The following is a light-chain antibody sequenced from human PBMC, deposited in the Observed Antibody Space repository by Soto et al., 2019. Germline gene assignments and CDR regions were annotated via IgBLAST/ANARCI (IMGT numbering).Light chain of an antibody. Sequence: EIVLTQSPGTLSLSPGERATLSCSASQSVSSNYLAWYQQKPGQAPRLLIYGASSRATGTPDRFSGSGSGTDFTLTINRLEPEDFALYYCQQYGSSPPTFGQGTKVDIK. V-gene: IGKV3-20*01. CDR3: QQYGSSPPT. CDR2: GAS. CDR1: QSVSSNY. J-gene: IGKJ1*01.